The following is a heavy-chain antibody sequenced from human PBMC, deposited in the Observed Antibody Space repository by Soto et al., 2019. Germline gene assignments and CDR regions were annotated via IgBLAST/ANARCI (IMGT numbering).Heavy chain of an antibody. CDR1: GDGVSSNSAA. D-gene: IGHD3-22*01. CDR2: TYYRSQWLN. Sequence: SRTLSLPCAISGDGVSSNSAAWNLIRQSPSRGLEWLGRTYYRSQWLNDYADSVKSRITIKPDTSKTQFSLELDSVTPEDTAVYYCASEKGYYHDSSGPFDYWGLGTRVTVS. V-gene: IGHV6-1*01. J-gene: IGHJ4*02. CDR3: ASEKGYYHDSSGPFDY.